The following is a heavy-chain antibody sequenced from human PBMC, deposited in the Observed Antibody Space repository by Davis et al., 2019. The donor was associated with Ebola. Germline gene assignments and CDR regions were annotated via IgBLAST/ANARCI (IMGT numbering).Heavy chain of an antibody. Sequence: GGSLRLSCAASGFSFSSYWMSWVRQAPGKGLEWVANIKQDGSEKYYVDSVEGRFTISRDNAKNSLYLQMNSLTTEDTAVYYCAKDASAWARDYWGQGTLVTVSS. CDR1: GFSFSSYW. CDR2: IKQDGSEK. D-gene: IGHD6-19*01. CDR3: AKDASAWARDY. V-gene: IGHV3-7*01. J-gene: IGHJ4*02.